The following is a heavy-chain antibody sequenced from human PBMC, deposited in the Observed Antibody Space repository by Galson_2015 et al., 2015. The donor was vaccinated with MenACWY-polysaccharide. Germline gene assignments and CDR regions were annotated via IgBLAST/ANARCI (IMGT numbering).Heavy chain of an antibody. V-gene: IGHV4-38-2*01. Sequence: ETLSLTCAVSGSSISSGYYWGWIRQPPGQGLEWIGSIYHSGSTSYHPSLQSRVTISVDTSKNQFSLKLSSVTAADTAVYYCARVEKYSGSYYILHWGQGTLVTVSS. CDR1: GSSISSGYY. D-gene: IGHD1-26*01. CDR3: ARVEKYSGSYYILH. J-gene: IGHJ4*02. CDR2: IYHSGST.